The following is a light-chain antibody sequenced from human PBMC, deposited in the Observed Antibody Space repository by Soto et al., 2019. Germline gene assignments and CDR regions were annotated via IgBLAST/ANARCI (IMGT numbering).Light chain of an antibody. V-gene: IGKV1-5*01. CDR3: QEYDSYSST. J-gene: IGKJ2*01. Sequence: DIQMTQSPSTLSASVGDRVTITCRASQDISNYLAWYQQKPGKAPKVLIYDASSFESGVPLRFSGSGSGTEFSLTISSLQPDDFATYYCQEYDSYSSTFGQGTKLQIK. CDR2: DAS. CDR1: QDISNY.